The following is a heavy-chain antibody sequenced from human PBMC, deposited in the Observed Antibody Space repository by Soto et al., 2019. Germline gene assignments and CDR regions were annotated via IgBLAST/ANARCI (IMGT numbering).Heavy chain of an antibody. CDR2: ISSSSSYI. CDR1: GFTFGSYS. Sequence: GGSLRLSCAASGFTFGSYSMNWVRQAPGKGLEWVSSISSSSSYIYYADSVKGRFTISRYNANNSLYLQMNSLRAEDTAVYYCARAGGAYYYYYYMDVWGKGTTVTVSS. J-gene: IGHJ6*03. CDR3: ARAGGAYYYYYYMDV. D-gene: IGHD2-21*01. V-gene: IGHV3-21*01.